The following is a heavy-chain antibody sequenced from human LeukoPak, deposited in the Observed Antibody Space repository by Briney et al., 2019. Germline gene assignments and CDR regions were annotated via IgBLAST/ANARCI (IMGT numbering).Heavy chain of an antibody. D-gene: IGHD5-18*01. J-gene: IGHJ4*02. V-gene: IGHV1-8*01. CDR3: ARGRHSYGYWEYYFDY. Sequence: VSVKVSCKASGYTFTSYDINWVRQATGQGLEWMGWMNPNSGNTGYAQKFQGRVTMTRNTSISTAYMELSSLRSEDTAVYYCARGRHSYGYWEYYFDYWGQGTLVTVSS. CDR2: MNPNSGNT. CDR1: GYTFTSYD.